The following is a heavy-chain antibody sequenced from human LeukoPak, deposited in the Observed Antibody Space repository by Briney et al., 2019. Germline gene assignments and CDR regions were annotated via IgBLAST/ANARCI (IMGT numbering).Heavy chain of an antibody. CDR2: ISYDGRNK. CDR3: ATHVQWLEFTY. D-gene: IGHD6-19*01. CDR1: GFTFSSYG. J-gene: IGHJ4*02. Sequence: GGSLRLSCAASGFTFSSYGMHWVRQAPGKGLEWVAVISYDGRNKYYADSVKGRFTISRDNSKNTLYLQVNSLRVEDTAVYYCATHVQWLEFTYWGQGTLVTVSP. V-gene: IGHV3-30*03.